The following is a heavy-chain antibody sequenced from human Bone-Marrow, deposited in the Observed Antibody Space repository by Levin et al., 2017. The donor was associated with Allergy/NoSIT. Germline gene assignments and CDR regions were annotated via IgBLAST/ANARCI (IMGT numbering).Heavy chain of an antibody. CDR3: ARVYGDYVPYAFDI. V-gene: IGHV4-59*01. D-gene: IGHD4-17*01. Sequence: PGGSLRLSCTVSGGSISSYYWSWIRQPPGKGLEWIGYIYYSGSTNYNPSLKSRVTISVDTSKNQFSLKLSSVTAADTAVYYCARVYGDYVPYAFDIWGQGTMVTVSS. J-gene: IGHJ3*02. CDR2: IYYSGST. CDR1: GGSISSYY.